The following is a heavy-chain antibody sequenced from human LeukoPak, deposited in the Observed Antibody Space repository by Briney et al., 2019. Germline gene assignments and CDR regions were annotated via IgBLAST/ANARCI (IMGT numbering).Heavy chain of an antibody. CDR3: ATPPQRRAVAGGGYYFDY. Sequence: SVKVSCKASGGTFSSYAISWVRQAPGQGLEWMGGIIPIFGTANYAQKFQGRVTITADESTSTAYMELSSLRSEDTAVYYCATPPQRRAVAGGGYYFDYWGQGTLVTVSS. J-gene: IGHJ4*02. D-gene: IGHD6-19*01. CDR1: GGTFSSYA. CDR2: IIPIFGTA. V-gene: IGHV1-69*13.